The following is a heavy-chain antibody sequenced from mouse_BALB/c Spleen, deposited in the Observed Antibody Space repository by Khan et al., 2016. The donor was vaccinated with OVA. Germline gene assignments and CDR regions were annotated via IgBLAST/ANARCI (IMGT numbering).Heavy chain of an antibody. CDR3: TRSGYGGFGY. D-gene: IGHD3-1*01. CDR2: INPSNGGS. CDR1: SYTFTSYY. J-gene: IGHJ3*01. V-gene: IGHV1S81*02. Sequence: QVQLKESGAELVKPGASVKLSCKASSYTFTSYYMYWVKQRPGQGLEWIGGINPSNGGSNFNEKFKTKATLTVDKSSSTAYMQLSSLTSEDSAVYYCTRSGYGGFGYWGQGTLVTVSA.